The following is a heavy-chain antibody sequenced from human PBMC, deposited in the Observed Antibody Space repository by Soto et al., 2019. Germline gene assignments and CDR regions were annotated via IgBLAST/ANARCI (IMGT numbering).Heavy chain of an antibody. D-gene: IGHD3-3*01. V-gene: IGHV4-4*02. CDR2: IYHSGST. Sequence: ASETLSLTCAVSGGSISSSNWWSWVRQPPGKGLEWIGEIYHSGSTNYNPSLKSRVTISVDKSKNQFSLKLSSVTAADTAVYYCARSRRNYDFWSGYYRFYYYYGMDVWGQGTTVTVSS. CDR1: GGSISSSNW. J-gene: IGHJ6*02. CDR3: ARSRRNYDFWSGYYRFYYYYGMDV.